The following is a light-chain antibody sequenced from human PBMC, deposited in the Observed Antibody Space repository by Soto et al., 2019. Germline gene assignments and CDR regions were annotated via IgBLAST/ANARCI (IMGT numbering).Light chain of an antibody. V-gene: IGKV3-15*01. CDR3: QQYNDWPRT. J-gene: IGKJ1*01. CDR2: GAS. CDR1: QSVGTY. Sequence: EIVMTQSPATLSVSPGETATLSCRSSQSVGTYLAWYQQKPGQAPRLLIYGASTSAAGISPRFSGGGSGTEFTLTISSLQSEDFAVYYCQQYNDWPRTFGQGTKVGIK.